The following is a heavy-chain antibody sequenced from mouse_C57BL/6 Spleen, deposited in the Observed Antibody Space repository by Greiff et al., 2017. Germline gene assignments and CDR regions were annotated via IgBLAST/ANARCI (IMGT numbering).Heavy chain of an antibody. CDR1: GYTFTSYW. CDR2: IYPGSGST. J-gene: IGHJ2*01. Sequence: QVQLQQSGAELVKPGASVKMSCKASGYTFTSYWITWVKQRPGQGLEWIGDIYPGSGSTNYNEKFKSKATLTVDTSSSTAYMQLSSLTSEDSAVYYCARKDGDEGGFDYWGQGTTLTVSS. D-gene: IGHD3-3*01. V-gene: IGHV1-55*01. CDR3: ARKDGDEGGFDY.